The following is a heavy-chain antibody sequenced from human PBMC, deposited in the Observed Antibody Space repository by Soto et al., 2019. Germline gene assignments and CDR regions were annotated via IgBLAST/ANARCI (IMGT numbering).Heavy chain of an antibody. CDR2: MNPNSGNT. CDR3: ARVFGGHIWWFDP. J-gene: IGHJ5*02. Sequence: ASVKVSCKASGYTFTSYGISWVRQAPGQGLEWMGWMNPNSGNTGYAQKFQGRVTMTRNTSISTAYMELSSLRSEDTAVYYCARVFGGHIWWFDPWGQGTLVTVSS. CDR1: GYTFTSYG. V-gene: IGHV1-8*02. D-gene: IGHD3-3*01.